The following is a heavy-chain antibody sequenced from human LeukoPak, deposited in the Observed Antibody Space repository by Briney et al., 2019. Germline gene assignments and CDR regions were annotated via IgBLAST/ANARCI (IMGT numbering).Heavy chain of an antibody. D-gene: IGHD3-10*01. J-gene: IGHJ3*01. V-gene: IGHV4-61*02. CDR3: ARAGSRGIGPV. CDR1: GGSISSGGYY. Sequence: SQTLSLTCTVSGGSISSGGYYWSWIRQPAGKGLEWIGRIYTSGSTNYNPSLKSRVTISVDTSKNQFSLKLSSVTAADTAVYYCARAGSRGIGPVWGQGTMVTVSS. CDR2: IYTSGST.